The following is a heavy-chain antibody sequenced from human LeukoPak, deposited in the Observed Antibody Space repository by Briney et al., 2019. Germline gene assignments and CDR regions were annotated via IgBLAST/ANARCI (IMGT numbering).Heavy chain of an antibody. Sequence: GGSLRLSCAASGFTFSSYAMHWVRQAPGKGLEWVAVISYDGSNKYYADSVKGRFTISRDNSKNTLYLQMNSLRAEDTAVYYCVKPTIEMATITSSSFDYWGQGTLVTVSS. CDR3: VKPTIEMATITSSSFDY. CDR1: GFTFSSYA. D-gene: IGHD5-24*01. CDR2: ISYDGSNK. V-gene: IGHV3-30*04. J-gene: IGHJ4*02.